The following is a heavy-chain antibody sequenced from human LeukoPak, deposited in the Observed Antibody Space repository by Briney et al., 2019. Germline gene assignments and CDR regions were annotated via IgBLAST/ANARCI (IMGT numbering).Heavy chain of an antibody. V-gene: IGHV3-13*01. CDR1: GFTFSSYD. D-gene: IGHD3-22*01. Sequence: PGGSLRLSCAASGFTFSSYDMHWVRQATGKGLEWVSAIGTAGDTYYPGSVKGRFTISRENAKNSLYLQMNSLRAGDTAVYYCARSKSGYYHFDYWGQGTLVTVSS. CDR2: IGTAGDT. J-gene: IGHJ4*02. CDR3: ARSKSGYYHFDY.